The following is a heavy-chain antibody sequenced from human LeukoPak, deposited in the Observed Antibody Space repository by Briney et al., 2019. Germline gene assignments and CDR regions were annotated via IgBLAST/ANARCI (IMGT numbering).Heavy chain of an antibody. D-gene: IGHD3-22*01. J-gene: IGHJ4*02. Sequence: ASVKVSRKASGYTFTGYYMHWVRQAPGQGLEWMGWINPNSGGTNYAQKFQGRVTMTRDTSISTAYMELSRLRSDDTAVYYCARVYYYDSGRHFDYWGQGTLVTVSS. CDR3: ARVYYYDSGRHFDY. CDR2: INPNSGGT. CDR1: GYTFTGYY. V-gene: IGHV1-2*02.